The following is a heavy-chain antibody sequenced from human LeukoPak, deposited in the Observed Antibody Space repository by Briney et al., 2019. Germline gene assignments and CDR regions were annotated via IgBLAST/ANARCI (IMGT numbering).Heavy chain of an antibody. CDR3: ARHRSGGSQDDAFDI. D-gene: IGHD2-15*01. V-gene: IGHV3-7*01. J-gene: IGHJ3*02. CDR2: IKQDGSEK. CDR1: EFTFNTYW. Sequence: GGSLRLSCAASEFTFNTYWMSWVRQAPGKVLEWVADIKQDGSEKYYVDSVKGRFTISRQNAKNSLFLQMNSLRAEDTAVYYCARHRSGGSQDDAFDIWGQGTMVTVSS.